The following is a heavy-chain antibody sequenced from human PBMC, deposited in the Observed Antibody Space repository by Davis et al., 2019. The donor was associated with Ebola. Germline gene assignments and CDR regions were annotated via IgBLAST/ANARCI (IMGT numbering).Heavy chain of an antibody. Sequence: PGGSLRLSCAASGFTFNSYGMHWVRQAPGKGLEWLAVISDDGSYKYYAGSLKGRFTISRDNSKNMVFLQMARLRPEDTAVYYCASEWGECSGGACYSYWYFDLWGRGTLVTVSS. V-gene: IGHV3-30*03. CDR3: ASEWGECSGGACYSYWYFDL. CDR2: ISDDGSYK. CDR1: GFTFNSYG. D-gene: IGHD2-21*02. J-gene: IGHJ2*01.